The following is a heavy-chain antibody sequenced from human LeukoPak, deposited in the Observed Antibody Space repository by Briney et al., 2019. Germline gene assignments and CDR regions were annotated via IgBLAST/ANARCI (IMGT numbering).Heavy chain of an antibody. J-gene: IGHJ4*02. CDR2: ISWNSGSI. CDR3: APRLWGIAAAGTGESDY. V-gene: IGHV3-9*01. CDR1: GFTFDDYA. D-gene: IGHD6-13*01. Sequence: GRSLRLSCAASGFTFDDYAMHWVRQAPGKGLEWVSGISWNSGSIGYADSVKGRFTISRDNAKNSLYLQMNSLRAEDTALYYCAPRLWGIAAAGTGESDYWGQGTLVTVSS.